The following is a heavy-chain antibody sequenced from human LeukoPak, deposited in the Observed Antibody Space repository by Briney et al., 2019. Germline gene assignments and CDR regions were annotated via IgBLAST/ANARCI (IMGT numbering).Heavy chain of an antibody. CDR2: ISSSSSYM. J-gene: IGHJ6*03. CDR1: GFIFSSYS. CDR3: ARNSMATMDYYYMDV. D-gene: IGHD5-24*01. Sequence: GGSLRLSCAASGFIFSSYSMNWVRQAPGKGLEWVSSISSSSSYMYYADSVKGRFTISRDNAKNSLYLQMDSLRAEDTAVYYCARNSMATMDYYYMDVWGKGTTVTISS. V-gene: IGHV3-21*01.